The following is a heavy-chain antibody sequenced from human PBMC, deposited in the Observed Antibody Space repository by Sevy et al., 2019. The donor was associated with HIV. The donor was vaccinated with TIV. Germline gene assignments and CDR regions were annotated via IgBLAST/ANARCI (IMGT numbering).Heavy chain of an antibody. Sequence: SETLSLTCAVRGGSIGGYYWSWIRQAPGKGPEWIGEISHSGATNYSPSLASQVTISVDTSNNQLSLRLTSLTAADSGKYFCARGREVATLLGFFDTWGPGTLVTVSS. V-gene: IGHV4-34*01. D-gene: IGHD3-16*01. CDR3: ARGREVATLLGFFDT. CDR2: ISHSGAT. J-gene: IGHJ4*02. CDR1: GGSIGGYY.